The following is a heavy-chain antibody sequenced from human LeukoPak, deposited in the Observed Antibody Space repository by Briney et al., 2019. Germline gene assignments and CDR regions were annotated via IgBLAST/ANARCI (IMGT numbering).Heavy chain of an antibody. CDR2: IYGDGST. V-gene: IGHV3-53*01. J-gene: IGHJ3*02. CDR3: ARVIVATNTFDAFDI. Sequence: GTLSLTCAVSGGSISSSNWWSWVRQAPGKGLEWVSIIYGDGSTYYADSMKGRFTISRDNSKNTLYLQMNSLRVEDTAVYYCARVIVATNTFDAFDIWGQGTMVTVSS. D-gene: IGHD5-12*01. CDR1: GGSISSSNW.